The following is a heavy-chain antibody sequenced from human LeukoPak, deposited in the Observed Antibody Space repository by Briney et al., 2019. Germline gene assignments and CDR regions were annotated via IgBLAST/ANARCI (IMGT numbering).Heavy chain of an antibody. J-gene: IGHJ4*02. CDR3: ARDGDAAMVDFDY. D-gene: IGHD5-18*01. V-gene: IGHV3-74*01. CDR2: ISSDGSGT. Sequence: GGSLRLSCAASGFTFSRYWMYWVREAPEEGLVWVARISSDGSGTTCADSVKGRFTISRDNAKNMLYLQMNSLRAEDTAVYYCARDGDAAMVDFDYWGQGTLVTVSS. CDR1: GFTFSRYW.